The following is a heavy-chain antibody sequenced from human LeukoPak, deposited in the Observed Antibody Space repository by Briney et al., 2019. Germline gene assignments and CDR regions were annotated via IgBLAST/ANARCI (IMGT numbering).Heavy chain of an antibody. CDR3: ARDLSSGTYSLNFDY. CDR1: GYTFTSYG. D-gene: IGHD1-26*01. V-gene: IGHV1-18*01. J-gene: IGHJ4*02. Sequence: ASVNVSCKASGYTFTSYGISWVRQAPGQGLEWMGWISPYNGNTNYAQKLQDRITVTTDTSTSTAYMDLRSLRSDDTAVYYCARDLSSGTYSLNFDYWGQGTLVTVSS. CDR2: ISPYNGNT.